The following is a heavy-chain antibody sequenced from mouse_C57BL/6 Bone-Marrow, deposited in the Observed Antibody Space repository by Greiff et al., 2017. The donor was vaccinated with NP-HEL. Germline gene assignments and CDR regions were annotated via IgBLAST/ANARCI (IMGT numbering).Heavy chain of an antibody. CDR3: TSSDYYGSSYEGFAY. Sequence: EVKLMESGEGLVKPGGSLKLSCAASGFTFSSYAMSWVRQTPEKRLEWVAYISSGGDYIYYADTVKGRFTISRDNARNTLYLQMSSLKSEDTAMYYCTSSDYYGSSYEGFAYWGQGTLVTVSA. J-gene: IGHJ3*01. CDR1: GFTFSSYA. V-gene: IGHV5-9-1*02. CDR2: ISSGGDYI. D-gene: IGHD1-1*01.